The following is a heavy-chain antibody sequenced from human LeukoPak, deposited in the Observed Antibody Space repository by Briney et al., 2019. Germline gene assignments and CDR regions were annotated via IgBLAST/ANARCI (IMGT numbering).Heavy chain of an antibody. Sequence: GGSLRLSCAASGFTLSSYWMSWVRQAPGKGLEWVANINQDGSEKYYVDSVKGRFTISRDNAKNSLNLQMNSLRADDTALYYCARRRRLDYWGQGTLVTVSS. J-gene: IGHJ4*02. CDR2: INQDGSEK. V-gene: IGHV3-7*01. CDR3: ARRRRLDY. CDR1: GFTLSSYW.